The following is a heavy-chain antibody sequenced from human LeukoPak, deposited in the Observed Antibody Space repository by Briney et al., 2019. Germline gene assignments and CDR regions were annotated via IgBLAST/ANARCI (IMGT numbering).Heavy chain of an antibody. D-gene: IGHD3-10*01. CDR1: GFTASSND. Sequence: GGSLRLSCAASGFTASSNDMSWVRQAPGKGLEWGSFIYGVATTYNADSVKGRFTISRDNSKNTQYLQMHRLRAEDTAVYYCARDGGSGSYGDHYSYGMDVWGPGTTVIVSS. CDR3: ARDGGSGSYGDHYSYGMDV. CDR2: IYGVATT. V-gene: IGHV3-53*01. J-gene: IGHJ6*02.